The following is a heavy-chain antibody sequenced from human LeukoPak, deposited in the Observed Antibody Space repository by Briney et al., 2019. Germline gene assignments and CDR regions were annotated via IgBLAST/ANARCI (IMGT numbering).Heavy chain of an antibody. CDR2: ISSSGSTI. V-gene: IGHV3-48*03. D-gene: IGHD5-18*01. J-gene: IGHJ3*02. CDR1: GFTFSSYE. Sequence: QPGGSLRLSCAASGFTFSSYEMNWVRQAPGKGLEWVSYISSSGSTIYYADSVKGRFTISRDNAKNSLFLQMHSLRAEDTAFYYCARPRGGYSYAYDAFDIWGQGTMVTVSS. CDR3: ARPRGGYSYAYDAFDI.